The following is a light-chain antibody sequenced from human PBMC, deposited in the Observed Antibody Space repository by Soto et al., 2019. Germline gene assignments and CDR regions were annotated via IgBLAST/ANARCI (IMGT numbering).Light chain of an antibody. J-gene: IGKJ1*01. CDR2: AAS. V-gene: IGKV1-39*01. CDR1: EDINLF. CDR3: QQSFTAPRT. Sequence: IQLTHSPSSRSAPAGGAVPIICRANEDINLFLNWHQQHPGKAPQVLIYAASYLQRGVPSRFSGSGSETYFTLTISSLQPEDFATYYCQQSFTAPRTFGQGTKVDIK.